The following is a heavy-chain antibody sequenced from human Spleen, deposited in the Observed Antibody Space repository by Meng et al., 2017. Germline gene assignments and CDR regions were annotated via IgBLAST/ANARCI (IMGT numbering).Heavy chain of an antibody. V-gene: IGHV3-11*04. Sequence: LSLTCVVSGGSFSDYYWSWIRQAPGKGLEWVSYISSSDSTIYYADSVKGRFTISRDNAKNSLYLQMNRLRAEDTAVYYCARDLSNEGSYYYYGMDVWGQGTTVTVSS. CDR2: ISSSDSTI. CDR3: ARDLSNEGSYYYYGMDV. D-gene: IGHD2-8*01. CDR1: GGSFSDYY. J-gene: IGHJ6*02.